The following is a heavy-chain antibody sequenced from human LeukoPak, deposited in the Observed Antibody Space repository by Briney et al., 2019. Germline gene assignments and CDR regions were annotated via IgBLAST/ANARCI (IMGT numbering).Heavy chain of an antibody. CDR2: IYTSGST. D-gene: IGHD3-22*01. CDR1: GDSISSGDYY. CDR3: ARGPYKYDSSGCFDY. Sequence: SQTLSLTCTVSGDSISSGDYYWSWIRQPAGKGLEWIGRIYTSGSTNYNPSLKSRVTISVDTSKNRFSLKLSSVTAADTAVYYCARGPYKYDSSGCFDYWGQGTLVTVSS. J-gene: IGHJ4*02. V-gene: IGHV4-61*02.